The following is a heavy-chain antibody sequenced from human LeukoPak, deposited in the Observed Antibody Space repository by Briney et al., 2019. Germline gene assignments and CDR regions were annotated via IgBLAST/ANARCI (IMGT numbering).Heavy chain of an antibody. CDR3: AHSLNDFWSGYYPYFDY. V-gene: IGHV2-5*01. Sequence: ESGPTLVKPTQTLTLTCTFSGFSLSTSGVGVGWIRQPPGKALEWLALIYRNDDKRYSPSLKSRLTITKDTSKNQVVLTMTNMDPVDTATYYCAHSLNDFWSGYYPYFDYWGQGTLVTVSS. J-gene: IGHJ4*02. CDR1: GFSLSTSGVG. D-gene: IGHD3-3*01. CDR2: IYRNDDK.